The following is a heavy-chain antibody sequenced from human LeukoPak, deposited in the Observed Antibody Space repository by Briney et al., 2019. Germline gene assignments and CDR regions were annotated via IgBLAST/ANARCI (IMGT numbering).Heavy chain of an antibody. CDR2: IFSSGST. V-gene: IGHV4-61*02. J-gene: IGHJ6*03. CDR3: ARDPYYYYMDV. Sequence: PSETLSLTCTVSGVSLSSGSYYWSWIRQSAGKGLEWIGRIFSSGSTNYNPSLKSRVTISVDTSKNQFSLKLSSVTAADTAVYYCARDPYYYYMDVWGKGTTVTVSS. CDR1: GVSLSSGSYY.